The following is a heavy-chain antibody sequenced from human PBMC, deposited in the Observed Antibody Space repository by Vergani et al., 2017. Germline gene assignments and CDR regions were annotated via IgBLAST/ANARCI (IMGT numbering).Heavy chain of an antibody. CDR2: ISWNSGSI. D-gene: IGHD3-9*01. Sequence: EVQLVESGGGLVQPGRSLRLSCAASGFTFDDYAMHWVRQAPGKGLEWVSGISWNSGSIGYADSVKGRFTISRDNAKNALYLQMNSLRAEDTALYYCAKDFDILTGYNYGMDVWGQGP. CDR3: AKDFDILTGYNYGMDV. CDR1: GFTFDDYA. J-gene: IGHJ6*02. V-gene: IGHV3-9*01.